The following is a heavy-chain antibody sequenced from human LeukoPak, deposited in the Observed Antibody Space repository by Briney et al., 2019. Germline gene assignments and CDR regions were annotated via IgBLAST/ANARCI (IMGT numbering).Heavy chain of an antibody. CDR1: GLSFNTYA. CDR3: ARALDV. Sequence: GGPLSLSSLASGLSFNTYAMHWFRQPPGKGRKWVAAISYDGSYSYYRDSVRGRFTISRDNSKNTMYLQMNSLRAEDTAMYYCARALDVWGKGTTVTVSS. J-gene: IGHJ6*04. V-gene: IGHV3-30*04. CDR2: ISYDGSYS.